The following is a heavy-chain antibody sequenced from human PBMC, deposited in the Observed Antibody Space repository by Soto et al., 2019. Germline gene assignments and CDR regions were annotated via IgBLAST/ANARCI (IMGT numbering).Heavy chain of an antibody. CDR3: ARMALAGPYYQNFDY. D-gene: IGHD3-22*01. CDR2: INPYNGNT. Sequence: ASVKVSCKASGYTFTNYGISWVRQAPGQGLEWMGWINPYNGNTNHAQKLQGRVTMTTDTPTSTAYMELRSLRSDDTAVYYCARMALAGPYYQNFDYWGQGTLVTVSS. J-gene: IGHJ4*02. CDR1: GYTFTNYG. V-gene: IGHV1-18*01.